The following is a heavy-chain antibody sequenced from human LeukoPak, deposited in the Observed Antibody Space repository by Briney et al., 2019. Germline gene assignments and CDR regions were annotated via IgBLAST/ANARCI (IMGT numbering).Heavy chain of an antibody. CDR1: GFTVSSNY. CDR3: ARGPGHIVVVPAAKPSYYYYGMDV. J-gene: IGHJ6*02. Sequence: GGSLRLSCAASGFTVSSNYMSWVHQAPGKGLEWVSVIYSGGSTYYADSVKGRFTISRDNSKNTLYLQMNSLRAEDTAVYYCARGPGHIVVVPAAKPSYYYYGMDVWGQGTTVTVSS. D-gene: IGHD2-2*01. V-gene: IGHV3-53*01. CDR2: IYSGGST.